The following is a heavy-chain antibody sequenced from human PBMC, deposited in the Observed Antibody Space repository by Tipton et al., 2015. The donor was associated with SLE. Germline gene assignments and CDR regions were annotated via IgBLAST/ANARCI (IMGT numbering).Heavy chain of an antibody. D-gene: IGHD3-10*01. Sequence: QLVQSGAEVKKPGASVKVSCKASGYTFANYDITWVRQATGQGLEWMGWMAPNSGNTGYAQKFQGRVTMTRNTSTSTAYMELNSLTTEDSALYYCTRGLRFTVVRGLEYWGQGALVTGSS. CDR3: TRGLRFTVVRGLEY. V-gene: IGHV1-8*01. J-gene: IGHJ4*02. CDR2: MAPNSGNT. CDR1: GYTFANYD.